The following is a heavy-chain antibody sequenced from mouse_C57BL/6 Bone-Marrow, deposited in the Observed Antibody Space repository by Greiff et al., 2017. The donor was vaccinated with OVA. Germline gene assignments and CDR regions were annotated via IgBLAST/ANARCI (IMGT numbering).Heavy chain of an antibody. J-gene: IGHJ2*01. Sequence: QVQLQQSGPELVKPGASVKISCKASGYAFSSSWMNWVKQRPGKGLEWIGRIYPGDGDTNYNGKFKGKATLTADKSSSTAYMQLSSLTSEDSAVYFCARRTTAGHFDYWGQGTTLTVSS. CDR2: IYPGDGDT. V-gene: IGHV1-82*01. D-gene: IGHD1-2*01. CDR3: ARRTTAGHFDY. CDR1: GYAFSSSW.